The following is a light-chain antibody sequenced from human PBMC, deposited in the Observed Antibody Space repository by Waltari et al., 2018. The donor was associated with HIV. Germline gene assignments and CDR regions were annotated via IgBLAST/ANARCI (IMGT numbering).Light chain of an antibody. Sequence: QPVLTQPPSVSAAPGQRVTISCTGSSSNIGAGYDVHWYQPLPGTAPQLLIYGNSNQPHGGPDRLSGCKSGTSASLAITGLQAEEEADYYCQSYDSSLSGFYVFGAGTKVTVL. CDR2: GNS. CDR1: SSNIGAGYD. J-gene: IGLJ1*01. CDR3: QSYDSSLSGFYV. V-gene: IGLV1-40*01.